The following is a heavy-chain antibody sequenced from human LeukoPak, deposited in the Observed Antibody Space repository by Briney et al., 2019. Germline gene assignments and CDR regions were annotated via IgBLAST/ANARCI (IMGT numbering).Heavy chain of an antibody. CDR2: MNPNSGNT. J-gene: IGHJ5*02. CDR1: GYTFTSYD. CDR3: ARGREIAAAGTGWFDP. Sequence: ASVKVSCKASGYTFTSYDINWVRRATGQGLEWMGWMNPNSGNTGYAQKFQGRVTMTRNTSRSTAYMELSSLRSEDTAVYYCARGREIAAAGTGWFDPWGQGTLVTVSS. D-gene: IGHD6-13*01. V-gene: IGHV1-8*01.